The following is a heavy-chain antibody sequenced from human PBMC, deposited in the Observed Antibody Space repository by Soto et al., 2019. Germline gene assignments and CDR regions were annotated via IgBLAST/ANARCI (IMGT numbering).Heavy chain of an antibody. CDR3: ARDRPGLKQWLVLGY. J-gene: IGHJ4*02. D-gene: IGHD6-19*01. CDR1: GYTFTSYG. CDR2: ISAYNGNT. V-gene: IGHV1-18*01. Sequence: ASVKVSCKASGYTFTSYGISWVRQAPGQGLEWMGWISAYNGNTNYAQKLQGRVTMTTDTSTSTAYMELRSLRSDDTAVYYCARDRPGLKQWLVLGYWGQGTLVTVSS.